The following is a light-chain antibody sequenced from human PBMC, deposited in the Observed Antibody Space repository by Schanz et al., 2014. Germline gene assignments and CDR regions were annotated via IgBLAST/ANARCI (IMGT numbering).Light chain of an antibody. CDR3: SSYTTSSAPRV. V-gene: IGLV2-14*03. J-gene: IGLJ2*01. CDR2: DVS. Sequence: QSALTQPASVSGSPGQSITISCTGTSSDVGGYNYVSWYQHHPGKAPKVMIYDVSNRPSGVSNRFSGSKSGNTASLTISGXXXXDEADYYCSSYTTSSAPRVFGGGTKLTVL. CDR1: SSDVGGYNY.